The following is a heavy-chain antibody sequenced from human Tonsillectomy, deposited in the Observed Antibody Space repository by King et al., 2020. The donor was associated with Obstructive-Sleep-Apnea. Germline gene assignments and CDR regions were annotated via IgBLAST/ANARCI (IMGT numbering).Heavy chain of an antibody. V-gene: IGHV4-59*01. CDR1: GDSISTYY. CDR3: ARVLGYSYGIDY. J-gene: IGHJ4*02. Sequence: VQLQESGPGLVKPSETLSLTCTVSGDSISTYYWSWIRQPPGKGLEWIGYIYYSGSTSYNASLKSRVTISLDTSKNQFSLNLRSVTAADTAVYYFARVLGYSYGIDYWGQGTLVTVSS. CDR2: IYYSGST. D-gene: IGHD5-18*01.